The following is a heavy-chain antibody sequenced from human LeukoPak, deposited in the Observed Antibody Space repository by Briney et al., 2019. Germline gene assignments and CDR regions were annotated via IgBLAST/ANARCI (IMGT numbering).Heavy chain of an antibody. D-gene: IGHD3-9*01. CDR3: AKGDILYAYKPNTNHYFDY. Sequence: GGSLRLSCAASGFTFSSYGMHWVRQAPGKGLEWVAFIRYDGSNKYYADSVKGRFTISRDNSKNTLYLQMNSLRAEDTAVYYCAKGDILYAYKPNTNHYFDYWGQGTLVTVSS. CDR1: GFTFSSYG. V-gene: IGHV3-30*02. J-gene: IGHJ4*02. CDR2: IRYDGSNK.